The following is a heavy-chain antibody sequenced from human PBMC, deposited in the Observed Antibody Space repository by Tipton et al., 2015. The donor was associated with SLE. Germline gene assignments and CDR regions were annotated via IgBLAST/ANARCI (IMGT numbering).Heavy chain of an antibody. J-gene: IGHJ6*02. CDR1: GFTFSDYY. CDR3: AREDEGYDTYYYYYGMDV. Sequence: SLRLSCAASGFTFSDYYMSWIRQAPGKGLEWVSYISSSGSTIYYADSVKGRFTISRDNAKNSLYLQMNSLRAEDTAVYYCAREDEGYDTYYYYYGMDVWGQGTTVTVSS. CDR2: ISSSGSTI. V-gene: IGHV3-11*04. D-gene: IGHD5-12*01.